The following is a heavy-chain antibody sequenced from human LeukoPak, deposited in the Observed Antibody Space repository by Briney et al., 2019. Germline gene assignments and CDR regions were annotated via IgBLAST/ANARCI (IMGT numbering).Heavy chain of an antibody. CDR3: ATDYYGSGSYNDY. D-gene: IGHD3-10*01. Sequence: PGGSLRLSCAASGFTFSSYEMNWVRQAPGKGLEWVSGISWNSGSIGYADSVKGRFTISRDNAKNSLYLQMNSLRAEDTAVYYCATDYYGSGSYNDYWGQGTLVTVSS. CDR1: GFTFSSYE. J-gene: IGHJ4*02. V-gene: IGHV3-9*01. CDR2: ISWNSGSI.